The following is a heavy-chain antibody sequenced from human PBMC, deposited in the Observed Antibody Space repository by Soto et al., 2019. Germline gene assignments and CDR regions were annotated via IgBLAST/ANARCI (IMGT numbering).Heavy chain of an antibody. D-gene: IGHD6-13*01. CDR1: GFTFSDHY. CDR2: SRNKAKKYTT. V-gene: IGHV3-72*01. Sequence: PGGSLRLSCAGSGFTFSDHYMDWVRQAPGKGLEWVGRSRNKAKKYTTEYAASVKGRFTISRDDSKQSLYLQMNSLKTEDTAVYYCTRISGAASNALDIWGQGTMVTVSS. J-gene: IGHJ3*02. CDR3: TRISGAASNALDI.